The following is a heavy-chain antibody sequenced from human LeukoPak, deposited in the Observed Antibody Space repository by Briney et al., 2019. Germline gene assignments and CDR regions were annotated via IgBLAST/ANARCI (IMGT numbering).Heavy chain of an antibody. Sequence: ASVKVSRKASGYTFTGYYMHWVRQAPGQGLEWMGRINPNSGGTNYAQKFQGRVTMTRDTSISTAYMELSRLRSDDTAVYYCARVYYYGSGSSRGGFGYWGQGTLVTVSS. CDR2: INPNSGGT. CDR1: GYTFTGYY. V-gene: IGHV1-2*06. J-gene: IGHJ4*02. CDR3: ARVYYYGSGSSRGGFGY. D-gene: IGHD3-10*01.